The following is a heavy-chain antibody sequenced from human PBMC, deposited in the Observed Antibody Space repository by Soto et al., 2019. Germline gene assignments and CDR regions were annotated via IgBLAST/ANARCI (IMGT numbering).Heavy chain of an antibody. CDR2: ITGSGGGT. CDR3: AKRPLTAAGSDY. V-gene: IGHV3-23*01. CDR1: GFTFSNYA. Sequence: EVQLLESGGGLVQPGGSLRLSCAASGFTFSNYAMTWVRQAPGKGLEWVSVITGSGGGTYFVDSVKGRFTISRDNSKNTVYLQMNSLRAEDTAAYYCAKRPLTAAGSDYWGPGTLVTVSS. J-gene: IGHJ4*02. D-gene: IGHD6-13*01.